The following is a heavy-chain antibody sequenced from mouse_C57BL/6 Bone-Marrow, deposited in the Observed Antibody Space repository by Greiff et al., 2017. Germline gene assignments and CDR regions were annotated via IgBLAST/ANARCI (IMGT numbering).Heavy chain of an antibody. J-gene: IGHJ3*01. CDR3: AREASELSFAY. Sequence: QVQLQQSGAELVMPGASVKLSCKASGYTFTSYWMHWVKQRPGQGLELIGEIDPSDSYTNYTQKFKGQSTLSVDKSSSTAYMQLSSLTSEDSAIYYCAREASELSFAYWGQGTLVTVSA. V-gene: IGHV1-69*01. CDR2: IDPSDSYT. CDR1: GYTFTSYW.